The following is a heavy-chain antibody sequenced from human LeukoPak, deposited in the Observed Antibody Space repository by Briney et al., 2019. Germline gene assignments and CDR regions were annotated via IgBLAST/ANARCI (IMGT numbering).Heavy chain of an antibody. V-gene: IGHV3-74*01. Sequence: GGSRGLSWAASGLTFSSSWMHWVGQLPGRGRVWVSRINMVGSSTSYADSVKGRFTISRDNAKNTLYLQMNSLRAEDTAVYYCARAGDILTGYYNEPYDYWGQGTLVTVSS. CDR3: ARAGDILTGYYNEPYDY. CDR2: INMVGSST. D-gene: IGHD3-9*01. CDR1: GLTFSSSW. J-gene: IGHJ4*02.